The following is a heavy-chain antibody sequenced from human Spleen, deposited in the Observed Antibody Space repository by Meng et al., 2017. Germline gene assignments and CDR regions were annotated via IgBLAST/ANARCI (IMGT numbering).Heavy chain of an antibody. Sequence: GGSLRLSCAASGFTFSNYWMTWVRQAPGKGLEWVATIKEDGSQKYSVDSVEGRFTISRDNAKNSLYLQMNSLRAEDTAVYYCARVGGDGYNFRFYAFDIWGQGTMVTVSS. CDR1: GFTFSNYW. CDR2: IKEDGSQK. CDR3: ARVGGDGYNFRFYAFDI. D-gene: IGHD5-24*01. J-gene: IGHJ3*02. V-gene: IGHV3-7*01.